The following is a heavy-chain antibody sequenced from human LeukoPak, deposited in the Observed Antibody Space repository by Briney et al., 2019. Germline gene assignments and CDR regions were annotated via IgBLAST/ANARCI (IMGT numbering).Heavy chain of an antibody. CDR2: IYYSGST. D-gene: IGHD6-19*01. CDR1: GGSISSYY. Sequence: PSETLSLTRTVSGGSISSYYWSWIRQPPGKGLEWIGYIYYSGSTNYNPSLKSRVTTSVDTSKNQFSLKLSSVTAADTAVYYCASSRPGYSSGWSPRYYYFDYWGQGTLVTVSS. J-gene: IGHJ4*02. CDR3: ASSRPGYSSGWSPRYYYFDY. V-gene: IGHV4-59*01.